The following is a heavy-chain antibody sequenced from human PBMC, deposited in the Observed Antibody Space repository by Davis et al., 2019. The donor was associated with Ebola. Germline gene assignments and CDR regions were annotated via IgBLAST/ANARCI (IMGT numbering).Heavy chain of an antibody. CDR3: ARVSEGYDSSGYYYYGMDV. J-gene: IGHJ6*02. D-gene: IGHD3-22*01. CDR1: GFTFSSYW. CDR2: ISSSSSYI. Sequence: GESLKISCAASGFTFSSYWMHWVRQAPGKGLEWVSSISSSSSYIYYADSVKGRFTISRDNAKNSLYLQMNSLRAEDTAVYYCARVSEGYDSSGYYYYGMDVWGQGTTVTVSS. V-gene: IGHV3-21*01.